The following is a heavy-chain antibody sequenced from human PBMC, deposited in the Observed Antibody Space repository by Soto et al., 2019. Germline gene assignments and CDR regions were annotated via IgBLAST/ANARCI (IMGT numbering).Heavy chain of an antibody. V-gene: IGHV1-18*01. CDR2: ISAYNGKT. Sequence: QVQLVQSGGEVKKPGASVKLSCTASGYTFTSYGISWVRQAPGQGLEWMGWISAYNGKTNYAQNVQGRVTMTTDTSTRTAYMDLRGLRSDDTAVYYCARGGDVNYYHGMDVWGQGTTVTVSS. CDR3: ARGGDVNYYHGMDV. J-gene: IGHJ6*02. CDR1: GYTFTSYG. D-gene: IGHD5-12*01.